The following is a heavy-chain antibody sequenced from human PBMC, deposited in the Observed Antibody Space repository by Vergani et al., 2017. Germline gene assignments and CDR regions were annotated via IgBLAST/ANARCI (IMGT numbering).Heavy chain of an antibody. Sequence: QVQLVQSGAELKKPGASVSVSCKGSSHTFQTYGISWVRQAPGKGLEWMAWIRPYTGHTIYAQKFQDRVTMTADTSTNTAYMERRSLRSDDTAVYVCARVAPSNSEVTPTAFDVWGQGTMVTVSS. J-gene: IGHJ3*01. CDR1: SHTFQTYG. D-gene: IGHD1-1*01. V-gene: IGHV1-18*01. CDR3: ARVAPSNSEVTPTAFDV. CDR2: IRPYTGHT.